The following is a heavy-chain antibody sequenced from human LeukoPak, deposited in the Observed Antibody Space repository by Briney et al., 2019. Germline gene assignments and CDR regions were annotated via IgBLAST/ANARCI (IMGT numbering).Heavy chain of an antibody. V-gene: IGHV3-74*01. J-gene: IGHJ4*02. CDR3: ARGPPPGDFDF. D-gene: IGHD1-26*01. Sequence: PGGSLRLSCAASGFTFSSYWMHWVRQAPGKGLVWVSRINSDGSNTIYADSVKGRFTISRDNSKNTLSLQMNSLRGEDTAVYYCARGPPPGDFDFWGQGTLVTGSS. CDR2: INSDGSNT. CDR1: GFTFSSYW.